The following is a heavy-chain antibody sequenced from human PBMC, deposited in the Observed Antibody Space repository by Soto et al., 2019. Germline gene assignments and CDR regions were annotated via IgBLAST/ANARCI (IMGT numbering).Heavy chain of an antibody. Sequence: SETLSLTCAVYGGSFSGYYWSWIRQPPGKGLEWIGEINHSGSTNYNPSLKSRVTISVDTSKNQFSLKLSSVTAADTAVYYCARDVSRYYYYGMDVWGQGTTVTVSS. CDR1: GGSFSGYY. J-gene: IGHJ6*02. CDR2: INHSGST. V-gene: IGHV4-34*01. D-gene: IGHD6-25*01. CDR3: ARDVSRYYYYGMDV.